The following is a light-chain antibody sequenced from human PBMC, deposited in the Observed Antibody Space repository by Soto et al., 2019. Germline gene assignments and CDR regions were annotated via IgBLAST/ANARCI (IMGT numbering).Light chain of an antibody. CDR3: HQLNSYPLT. V-gene: IGKV1-9*01. CDR2: AAS. Sequence: DIQLTQSPSFLSASVGDRVTITCRASQGMSSYLAWYQLKPGKAPKVLIYAASTLQRGAPSRFSGSGYGTEFPLTISSLQPEDFATYYWHQLNSYPLTFGGGTTVEI. CDR1: QGMSSY. J-gene: IGKJ4*02.